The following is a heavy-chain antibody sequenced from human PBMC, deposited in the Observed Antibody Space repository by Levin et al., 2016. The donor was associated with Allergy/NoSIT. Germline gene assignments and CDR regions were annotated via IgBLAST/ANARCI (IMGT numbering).Heavy chain of an antibody. V-gene: IGHV1-46*02. J-gene: IGHJ3*02. CDR1: GYNFNVYY. CDR3: VLVTSGWRLGGGFEI. CDR2: INLSADRT. D-gene: IGHD6-19*01. Sequence: ASVKVSCKASGYNFNVYYGHWVRQAPGQGPEWMGLINLSADRTSFAQKFQDRLSMTRDTSANTMYMELTSLRSEDTALYFCVLVTSGWRLGGGFEIWGQGTKVSVSS.